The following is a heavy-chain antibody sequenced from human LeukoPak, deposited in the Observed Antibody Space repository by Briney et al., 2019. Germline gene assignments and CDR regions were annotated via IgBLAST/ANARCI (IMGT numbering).Heavy chain of an antibody. CDR2: ISYDGSNK. D-gene: IGHD3-22*01. CDR3: NRDSSGFYYYYGMDV. J-gene: IGHJ6*02. V-gene: IGHV3-30*01. CDR1: GFTFSSYA. Sequence: GRSLRLSCAASGFTFSSYAMHWVRQAPGKGLEWVAVISYDGSNKYYADSVKGRFTISRDNAKNSLYLQMNSLRAEDTAFAKGNRDSSGFYYYYGMDVWGQGTTVTVSS.